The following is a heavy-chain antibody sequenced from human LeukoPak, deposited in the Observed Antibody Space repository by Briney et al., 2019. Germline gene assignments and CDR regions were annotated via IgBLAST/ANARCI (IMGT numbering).Heavy chain of an antibody. CDR3: ARDTIRGVISPQYYYYYGMDV. Sequence: GRSLRLSCAASGFTFSSYGMHWVRQAPGKGLEWVAVIWYDGSNKYYADSVKGRFTISRDNSKNTLYLQMNSLRAEDTAVYYCARDTIRGVISPQYYYYYGMDVWGKGTTVTVSS. CDR2: IWYDGSNK. CDR1: GFTFSSYG. V-gene: IGHV3-33*01. D-gene: IGHD3-10*01. J-gene: IGHJ6*04.